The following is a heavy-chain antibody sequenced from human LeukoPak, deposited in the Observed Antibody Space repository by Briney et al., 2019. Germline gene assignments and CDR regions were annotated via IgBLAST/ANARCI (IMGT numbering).Heavy chain of an antibody. Sequence: TGRSLRLSCAASGVTFSSYAMHWVRQAPGKGLEWVALISYDGTNKYYADSVKGRFTISRDNSKNTLYLQMNSLRVEDTVVYYCARDDDFWSGYSPDYWGQGTLVSVSS. CDR2: ISYDGTNK. CDR1: GVTFSSYA. CDR3: ARDDDFWSGYSPDY. D-gene: IGHD3-3*01. V-gene: IGHV3-30-3*01. J-gene: IGHJ4*02.